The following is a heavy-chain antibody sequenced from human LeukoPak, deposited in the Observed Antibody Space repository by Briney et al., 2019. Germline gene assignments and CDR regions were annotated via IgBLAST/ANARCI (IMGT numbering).Heavy chain of an antibody. V-gene: IGHV4-39*01. CDR1: GGSISSSSYY. CDR3: ARLDIVVVPASSFDH. J-gene: IGHJ4*02. CDR2: INYSGNT. Sequence: SKTLSLTCTVSGGSISSSSYYWGWIRQPPGKGLEWIGSINYSGNTYYNPSLKSRVTISVDTSKNQFSLKLNSVTAADTAVYYCARLDIVVVPASSFDHWGQGTLVTVSS. D-gene: IGHD2-2*01.